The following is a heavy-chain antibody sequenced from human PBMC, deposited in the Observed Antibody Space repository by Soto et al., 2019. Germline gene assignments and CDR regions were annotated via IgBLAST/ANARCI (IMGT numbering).Heavy chain of an antibody. D-gene: IGHD2-2*02. CDR3: AREGLGGIVVVPAAIAPYYYYGMDV. CDR2: IIPIFGTA. Sequence: SVKVSCKASGGTFSSYAISWVRQAPGQGLEWMGGIIPIFGTANYAQKFQGRVTITADESTSTAYMELSSLRSEDTAVYYCAREGLGGIVVVPAAIAPYYYYGMDVWGQGTTVTVSS. CDR1: GGTFSSYA. V-gene: IGHV1-69*13. J-gene: IGHJ6*02.